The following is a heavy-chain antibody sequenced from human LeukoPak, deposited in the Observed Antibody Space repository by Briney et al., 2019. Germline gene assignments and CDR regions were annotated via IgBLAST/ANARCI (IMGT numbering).Heavy chain of an antibody. V-gene: IGHV3-15*01. CDR3: TTGESMVGTTIHVRWAD. J-gene: IGHJ4*02. CDR2: IKSKTAGGTT. CDR1: GFTFSKAW. D-gene: IGHD1-26*01. Sequence: PGGSLRLSCAASGFTFSKAWMTWVRQAPGKGLEWVGLIKSKTAGGTTDYAAPVKGRFTISRDDSKNTLYLEMNSLKTEDTAVYYCTTGESMVGTTIHVRWADWGQGTLVTVSS.